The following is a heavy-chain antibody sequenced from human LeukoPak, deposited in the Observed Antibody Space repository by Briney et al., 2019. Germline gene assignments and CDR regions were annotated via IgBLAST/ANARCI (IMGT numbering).Heavy chain of an antibody. CDR3: AIGYGSGSYSSYYFDY. CDR1: GYSFTSYW. D-gene: IGHD3-10*01. J-gene: IGHJ4*02. CDR2: IDPSDSYT. V-gene: IGHV5-10-1*01. Sequence: EESLKISCKGSGYSFTSYWISWVRQMPGKGLEWMGRIDPSDSYTNYSPSFQGHVTISADKSISTAYLQWSSLKASDTAMYYCAIGYGSGSYSSYYFDYWGQGTLVTVSS.